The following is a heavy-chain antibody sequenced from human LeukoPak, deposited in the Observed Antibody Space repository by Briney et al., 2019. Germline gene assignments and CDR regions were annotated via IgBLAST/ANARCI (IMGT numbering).Heavy chain of an antibody. V-gene: IGHV5-51*01. D-gene: IGHD6-19*01. CDR3: ARHVLSSGWYWVDY. Sequence: GESLKISFKGSGYSFTSYWIGWGRPMPGKGREWMGIIYPGDSDTRYSPSFQGQVTISADKSISTAYLQWSSLKASDTAMYYCARHVLSSGWYWVDYWGQGTLVTVSS. J-gene: IGHJ4*02. CDR1: GYSFTSYW. CDR2: IYPGDSDT.